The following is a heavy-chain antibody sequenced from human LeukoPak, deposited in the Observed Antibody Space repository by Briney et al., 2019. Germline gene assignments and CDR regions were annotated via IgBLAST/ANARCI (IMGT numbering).Heavy chain of an antibody. CDR1: GFTFSSYA. CDR2: ISYDGSNK. J-gene: IGHJ5*02. CDR3: AREAALVVPAATLNWFDP. V-gene: IGHV3-30*04. Sequence: PGRSLRLSCAASGFTFSSYAMHWVRQAPGKGLEWVAVISYDGSNKYYADSVKGRFTISRDNSKNTLYLQMNSLRAEDTAVYYCAREAALVVPAATLNWFDPWGQGTLVTVSS. D-gene: IGHD2-2*01.